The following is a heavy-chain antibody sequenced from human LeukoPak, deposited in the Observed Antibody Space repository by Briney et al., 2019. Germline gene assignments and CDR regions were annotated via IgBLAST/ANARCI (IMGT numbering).Heavy chain of an antibody. CDR3: AQGSCSGGSCFNLFDY. J-gene: IGHJ4*02. D-gene: IGHD2-15*01. CDR2: ISGGGGST. V-gene: IGHV3-23*01. Sequence: PGGSLRLSCAASGFTFSDYAMSWVRQAPGKGLEWVSLISGGGGSTYYADSVKGRFTISRDNSKNTLSLQMNSLRAEDTAVYYCAQGSCSGGSCFNLFDYWGQGTLVTVSS. CDR1: GFTFSDYA.